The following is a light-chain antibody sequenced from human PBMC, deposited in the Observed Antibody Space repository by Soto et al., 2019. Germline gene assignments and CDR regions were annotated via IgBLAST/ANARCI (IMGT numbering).Light chain of an antibody. CDR3: QQSYSIPQT. V-gene: IGKV1-39*01. CDR1: ERMSGW. CDR2: AAT. Sequence: DIQMTQSPSTLSACVGDSGTITCRASERMSGWLAWYQQKPGQAPKLLIYAATSLQSGVPSRFNGSGSGTDFTLSISSLQTDDFATYYCQQSYSIPQTFGRGTKVDIK. J-gene: IGKJ4*01.